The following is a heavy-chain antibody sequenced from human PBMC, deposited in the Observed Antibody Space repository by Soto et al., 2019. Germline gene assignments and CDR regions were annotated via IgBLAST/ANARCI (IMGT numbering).Heavy chain of an antibody. J-gene: IGHJ5*02. CDR1: GGSISSSGYS. CDR3: ARHKSHSDWFDP. CDR2: IYYSGTT. V-gene: IGHV4-39*01. Sequence: SETLSLTCTVSGGSISSSGYSWGWIRQPPGKGLEYIGNIYYSGTTYYNPSLKSRVTISVDTSKNQFSLKLSSVTAADPAVYYCARHKSHSDWFDPWGQGTLVTVSS.